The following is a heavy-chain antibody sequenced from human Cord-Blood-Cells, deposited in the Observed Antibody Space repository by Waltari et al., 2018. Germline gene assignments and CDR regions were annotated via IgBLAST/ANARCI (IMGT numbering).Heavy chain of an antibody. CDR2: IYHSGAT. V-gene: IGHV4-38-2*02. Sequence: QVQLQESGPGLVKPSETLSLTCAVSGYSISSGYYWGWIRQPPGKGLEWIGRIYHSGATYYNPSLKSRVTISVDTSKNQFSLKLSSVTAADTAVYYCARDRLSCSGGSCYKVFGYWGQGTLVTVSS. D-gene: IGHD2-15*01. CDR3: ARDRLSCSGGSCYKVFGY. CDR1: GYSISSGYY. J-gene: IGHJ4*02.